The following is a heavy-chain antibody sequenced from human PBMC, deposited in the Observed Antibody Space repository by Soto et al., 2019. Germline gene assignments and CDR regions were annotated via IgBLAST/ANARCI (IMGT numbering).Heavy chain of an antibody. CDR2: ISGSGGST. CDR1: GFTFSSYA. J-gene: IGHJ4*02. V-gene: IGHV3-23*01. CDR3: AKGPSCSRTSCYPFDY. D-gene: IGHD2-2*01. Sequence: EVQLLESGGGLVQPGGSLRLSCAASGFTFSSYAMSWVRQAPGKGLEWVSAISGSGGSTYYADSVKGRFTISRDNSQNAPYLQMNSLRAEDTAVYYCAKGPSCSRTSCYPFDYWGQGTLVTVSS.